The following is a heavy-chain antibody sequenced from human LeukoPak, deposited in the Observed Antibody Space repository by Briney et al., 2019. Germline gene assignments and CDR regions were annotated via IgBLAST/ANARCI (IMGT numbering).Heavy chain of an antibody. Sequence: ASVKVSCKASGGTFSSYAISWVRQAPGQGLEWMGGIIPIFGTANYAQKFQGRVTITADKSTSTAYMELSSLRSEDTAVYYCARASSSWYQDYYYYMDVWGKGTTVTVSS. D-gene: IGHD6-13*01. CDR1: GGTFSSYA. CDR3: ARASSSWYQDYYYYMDV. CDR2: IIPIFGTA. V-gene: IGHV1-69*06. J-gene: IGHJ6*03.